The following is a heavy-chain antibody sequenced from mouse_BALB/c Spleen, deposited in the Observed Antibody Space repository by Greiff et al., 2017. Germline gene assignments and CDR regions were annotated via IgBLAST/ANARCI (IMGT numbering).Heavy chain of an antibody. Sequence: EVQRVESGGGLVQPGGSLKLSCAASGFTFSSYTMSWVRQTPEKRLEWVAYISNGGGSTYYPDTVKGRFTISRDNAKNTLYLQMSSLKSEDTAMYYCAPPATAYWGQGTLVTVS. V-gene: IGHV5-12-2*01. CDR1: GFTFSSYT. CDR2: ISNGGGST. J-gene: IGHJ3*01. CDR3: APPATAY. D-gene: IGHD3-1*01.